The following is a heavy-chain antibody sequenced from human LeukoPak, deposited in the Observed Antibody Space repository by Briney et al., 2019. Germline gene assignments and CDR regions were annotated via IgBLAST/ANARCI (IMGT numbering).Heavy chain of an antibody. J-gene: IGHJ6*03. CDR2: IYYSGST. CDR1: GGSISSSSYY. V-gene: IGHV4-39*07. D-gene: IGHD6-19*01. CDR3: ARNPRIAVAGTGRYYYYYYMDV. Sequence: SETLSLTCTVSGGSISSSSYYWGWIRQPPGKGLEWIGSIYYSGSTYYNPSLKSRVTISVDTSKNQFSLKLSSVTAADTAVYYCARNPRIAVAGTGRYYYYYYMDVWGKGTTVTVSS.